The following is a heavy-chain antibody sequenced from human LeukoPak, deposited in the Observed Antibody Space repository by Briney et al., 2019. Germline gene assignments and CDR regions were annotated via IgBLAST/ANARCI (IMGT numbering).Heavy chain of an antibody. CDR3: ARHKNSAIFGVVIISTRAHWFDP. CDR2: INHSGGT. J-gene: IGHJ5*02. V-gene: IGHV4-34*01. D-gene: IGHD3-3*02. CDR1: GGSLTGYY. Sequence: SETLSLTCAVSGGSLTGYYWSWIRQSPGKGLEWIGEINHSGGTDYNPSLKSRVTISADTSKRHFSLSLRSVTATDTAVYYCARHKNSAIFGVVIISTRAHWFDPWGQGTLVTVSS.